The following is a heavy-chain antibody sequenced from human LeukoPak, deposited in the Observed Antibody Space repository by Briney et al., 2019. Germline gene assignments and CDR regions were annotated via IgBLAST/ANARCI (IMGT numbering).Heavy chain of an antibody. J-gene: IGHJ4*02. Sequence: SETLSLTCTVSGGSISSYYWSWIRQPPGKGLEWIGYIYYSGSTKYNPSLKSRVTISVDTSKNQFSLKLSSVTAADTAVYYCARDHYYDSSGYFGFDYWGQGTLVTVSS. D-gene: IGHD3-22*01. V-gene: IGHV4-59*01. CDR3: ARDHYYDSSGYFGFDY. CDR1: GGSISSYY. CDR2: IYYSGST.